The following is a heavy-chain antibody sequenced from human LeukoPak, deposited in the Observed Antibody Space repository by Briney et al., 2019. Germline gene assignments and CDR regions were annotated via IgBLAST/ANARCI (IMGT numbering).Heavy chain of an antibody. D-gene: IGHD1-7*01. Sequence: TSETLSLTCAVYGGSFSGYYWSWIRQPPGKGLEWIGEINHSGSTNYNPSLKSRATISVDTSKNQFSLKLSSVTAADTAVYYCARGLAFLYNWNSKTYYFDYWGQGTLVTVSS. CDR3: ARGLAFLYNWNSKTYYFDY. J-gene: IGHJ4*02. V-gene: IGHV4-34*01. CDR2: INHSGST. CDR1: GGSFSGYY.